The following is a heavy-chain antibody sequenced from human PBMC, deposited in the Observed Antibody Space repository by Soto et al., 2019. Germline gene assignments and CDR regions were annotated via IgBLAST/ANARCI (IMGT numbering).Heavy chain of an antibody. CDR3: VGSIGAFWFDP. J-gene: IGHJ5*02. Sequence: SETLSLTCAVCGGSISSGGYSWSWIRQPPGKGLEWIGYIYHSGSTYYNPSLKSRVTISVDSSKNQFSLKLSSVTAADTAVYYCVGSIGAFWFDPWGQGTLVTSPQ. CDR2: IYHSGST. D-gene: IGHD5-12*01. V-gene: IGHV4-30-2*01. CDR1: GGSISSGGYS.